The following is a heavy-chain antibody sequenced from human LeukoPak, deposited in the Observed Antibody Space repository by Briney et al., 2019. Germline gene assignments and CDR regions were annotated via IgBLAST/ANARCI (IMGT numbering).Heavy chain of an antibody. D-gene: IGHD3-22*01. CDR1: GGSISSSSYY. J-gene: IGHJ4*02. V-gene: IGHV4-39*01. CDR3: ARLGDSSDYYPRTFDY. CDR2: IYYSGST. Sequence: SETLSLTCPVSGGSISSSSYYWGWIRQPPGKGLEWIGSIYYSGSTYYNPSLKSRVTISVDTSKNQFSLKLNSVTAADTAVYYCARLGDSSDYYPRTFDYWGQGTLVTVSS.